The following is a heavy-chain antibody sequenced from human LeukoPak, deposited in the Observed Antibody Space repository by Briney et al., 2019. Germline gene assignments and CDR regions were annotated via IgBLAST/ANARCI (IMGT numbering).Heavy chain of an antibody. V-gene: IGHV3-30*03. CDR2: ISYDGSNK. CDR3: VRPSYYYYYMDV. Sequence: GGSLRLSCAASGFTFSSYEMNWVRQAPGKGLEWVAVISYDGSNKYYADSVKGRFTISRDNSKNTLYLQMNSLRAEDTAVYYCVRPSYYYYYMDVWGKGTTVTVSS. J-gene: IGHJ6*03. CDR1: GFTFSSYE.